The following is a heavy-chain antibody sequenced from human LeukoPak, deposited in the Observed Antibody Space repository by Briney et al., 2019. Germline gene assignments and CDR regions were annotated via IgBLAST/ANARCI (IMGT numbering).Heavy chain of an antibody. Sequence: GGSLRLSCAASGFTFNNYAMHWVRQAPGKGLEWVAIIAFDGVNNYYTGSVKGRFTISRDNSKNTLYLQMNSLRPEDSAVYYCARATGGSYYDADYYYGLDVWGQGTTVIVS. CDR2: IAFDGVNN. CDR1: GFTFNNYA. J-gene: IGHJ6*02. CDR3: ARATGGSYYDADYYYGLDV. V-gene: IGHV3-30*04. D-gene: IGHD1-26*01.